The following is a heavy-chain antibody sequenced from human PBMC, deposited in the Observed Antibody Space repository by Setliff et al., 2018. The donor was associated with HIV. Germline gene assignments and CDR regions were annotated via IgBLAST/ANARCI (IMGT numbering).Heavy chain of an antibody. V-gene: IGHV4-4*02. J-gene: IGHJ4*02. CDR1: GDSISSSNW. CDR2: IYHSGST. Sequence: SETLSLTCAVSGDSISSSNWWNWFRQPPGKGLEWIGEIYHSGSTNYNPSLKSRVTISVDKSKNQFSLKLTSVTAADTAVYYCARVGYYDSSFDYWGQGTLVTVSS. D-gene: IGHD3-22*01. CDR3: ARVGYYDSSFDY.